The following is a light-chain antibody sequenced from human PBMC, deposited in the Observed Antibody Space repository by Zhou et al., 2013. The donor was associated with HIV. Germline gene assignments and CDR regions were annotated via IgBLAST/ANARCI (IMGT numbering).Light chain of an antibody. J-gene: IGKJ1*01. CDR3: QQYSSPWT. Sequence: EVVMTQSPSTLSVSPGERVTLSCRASQSVSSALAWYQQKTGQAPRLLIYGTSTRATGVPARFSGSGSGTDFTLSISRLEPEDFAMYYCQQYSSPWTFGQGTKVEIK. CDR1: QSVSSA. CDR2: GTS. V-gene: IGKV3-15*01.